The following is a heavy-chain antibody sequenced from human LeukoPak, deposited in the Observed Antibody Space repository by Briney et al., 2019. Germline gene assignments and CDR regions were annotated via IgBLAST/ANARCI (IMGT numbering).Heavy chain of an antibody. V-gene: IGHV3-30*02. Sequence: GGSLRLSCAASGFTFSSYGMHWVRQAPGKGLEWVAFIRYDGSNKYYADSVKGRFIISRDNSKNTLYLQMNGLRAEDTAVYYCAKELELQSYYYYYMDVWGKGTTVTVSS. D-gene: IGHD1-7*01. CDR1: GFTFSSYG. CDR3: AKELELQSYYYYYMDV. CDR2: IRYDGSNK. J-gene: IGHJ6*03.